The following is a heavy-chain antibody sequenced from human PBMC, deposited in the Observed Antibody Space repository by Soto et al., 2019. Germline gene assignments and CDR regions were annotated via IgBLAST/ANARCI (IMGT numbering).Heavy chain of an antibody. Sequence: GGSLRLSCAASGFTFSSYGMHWVRQAPGKGLEWVAVISYDGSNKYYADSVKGRFTISRDNSKNTLYLQMNSLRAEDTAVYYCACGHLDRSTAGFYYWGQGTLVTVSS. CDR2: ISYDGSNK. J-gene: IGHJ4*02. CDR3: ACGHLDRSTAGFYY. D-gene: IGHD2-2*01. CDR1: GFTFSSYG. V-gene: IGHV3-30*03.